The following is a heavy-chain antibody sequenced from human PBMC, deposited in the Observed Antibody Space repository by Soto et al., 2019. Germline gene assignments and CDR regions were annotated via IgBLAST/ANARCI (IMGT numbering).Heavy chain of an antibody. CDR3: AKTDGYEVEY. D-gene: IGHD5-18*01. CDR1: GYRFVSYW. CDR2: IYPGDSDT. Sequence: GEPQKISWKGAGYRFVSYWIGWVRQMPGKGLEWMGSIYPGDSDTTYSPSIQGPVNISADKSSTAVYLQWNTLKASDTAMYYCAKTDGYEVEYWGQGTQVTVSS. J-gene: IGHJ4*02. V-gene: IGHV5-51*01.